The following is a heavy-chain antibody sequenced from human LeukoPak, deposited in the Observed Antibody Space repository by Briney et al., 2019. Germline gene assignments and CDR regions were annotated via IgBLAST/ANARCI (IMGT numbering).Heavy chain of an antibody. CDR2: INTSGGT. Sequence: PSETLSLTCTVSGGSISSSSYYWGWIRQPPGKGLEWIGYINTSGGTNYHPSLTIPVTISVDTSKNQFSLKLASVTAADTAVYFCAWMLRGGAFDIWGQGTLVTVSS. D-gene: IGHD2-15*01. CDR1: GGSISSSSYY. V-gene: IGHV4-61*05. CDR3: AWMLRGGAFDI. J-gene: IGHJ3*02.